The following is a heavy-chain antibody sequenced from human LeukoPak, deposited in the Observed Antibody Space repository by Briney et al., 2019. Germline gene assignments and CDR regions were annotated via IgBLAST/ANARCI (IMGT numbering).Heavy chain of an antibody. V-gene: IGHV4-39*07. CDR2: IYYSGST. CDR1: GGSISSSSYY. D-gene: IGHD6-19*01. J-gene: IGHJ3*02. Sequence: KTSETLSLTCTVSGGSISSSSYYWGWIRQPPGKGLEWIGSIYYSGSTYYNPSLKSRVTISVDTSKNQFSLKLSSVTAADTAVYYCATEASVRSSGDQPVDAFDIWGQGTMVTVSS. CDR3: ATEASVRSSGDQPVDAFDI.